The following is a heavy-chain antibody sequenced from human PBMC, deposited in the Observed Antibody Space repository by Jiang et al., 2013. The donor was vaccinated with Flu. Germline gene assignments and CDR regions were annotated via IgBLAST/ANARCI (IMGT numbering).Heavy chain of an antibody. CDR3: AHRNIMITFGGVDY. CDR1: GFSLSTSGVG. V-gene: IGHV2-5*01. D-gene: IGHD3-16*01. J-gene: IGHJ4*02. Sequence: KPTQTLTLTCTFSGFSLSTSGVGVGWIVPQPPGKALEWLALIYWNDDKRYSPSLKSRLTITKDTSKNQVVLTMTNMDPVDTATYYCAHRNIMITFGGVDYWGQGTLVTVSS. CDR2: IYWNDDK.